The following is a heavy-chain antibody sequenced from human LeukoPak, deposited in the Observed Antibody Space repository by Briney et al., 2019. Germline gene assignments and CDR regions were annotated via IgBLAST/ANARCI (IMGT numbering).Heavy chain of an antibody. D-gene: IGHD2-21*02. CDR3: VREDTPATANY. J-gene: IGHJ4*02. Sequence: GGSLRLSCAASGFNFANHAMSWVRQTPGKGREWVSAISGGGDITYYADSVTGRFTISRDNSKDTLFLQMHSLRPGDTAVYYCVREDTPATANYWGQGTLVTISS. V-gene: IGHV3-23*01. CDR2: ISGGGDIT. CDR1: GFNFANHA.